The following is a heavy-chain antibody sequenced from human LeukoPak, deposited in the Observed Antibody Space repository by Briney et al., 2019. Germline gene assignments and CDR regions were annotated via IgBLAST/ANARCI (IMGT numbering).Heavy chain of an antibody. J-gene: IGHJ4*02. Sequence: PGGSLRLSCAASGFTFSSYAMHWVRQAPGKGLEWVAVISYDGSNKYYADSVKGRFTISRDNSKNTLYLQMNSLRVEDTAVYYCARDLGDSSGYFAFDYWGQGTLVTVSS. CDR1: GFTFSSYA. CDR3: ARDLGDSSGYFAFDY. V-gene: IGHV3-30*04. CDR2: ISYDGSNK. D-gene: IGHD3-22*01.